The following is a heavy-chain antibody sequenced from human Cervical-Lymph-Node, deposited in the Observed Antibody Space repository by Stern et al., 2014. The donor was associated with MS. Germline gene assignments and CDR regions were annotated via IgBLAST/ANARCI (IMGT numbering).Heavy chain of an antibody. Sequence: QVQLVQSGAEVMKPWSSVKVSCKASGGTFSKFPCCWGRQAPGQGLEWMGGGFPVFGTPTYAQEFRGRVTITADVSTSTVYMELSSLRSDDTAVYYCALSSESSDRWDSLGYDLWGQGTLVTVSS. D-gene: IGHD6-25*01. J-gene: IGHJ5*02. CDR1: GGTFSKFP. CDR2: GFPVFGTP. V-gene: IGHV1-69*01. CDR3: ALSSESSDRWDSLGYDL.